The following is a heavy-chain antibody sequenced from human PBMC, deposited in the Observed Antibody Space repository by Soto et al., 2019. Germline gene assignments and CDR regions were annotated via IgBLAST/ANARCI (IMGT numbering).Heavy chain of an antibody. D-gene: IGHD3-10*01. J-gene: IGHJ5*02. CDR1: GATFSSYA. CDR2: IIPFFGTP. Sequence: QVLLVQSGAEVKKPGSSVKVSCKLSGATFSSYAMSWVRQAPGQGLEWIGGIIPFFGTPNYAQKFQGRVTITADTSTATSYMELSSLRSDDTAVYYCARAAGRFGELFWFDPWGQGTLVSVSS. V-gene: IGHV1-69*06. CDR3: ARAAGRFGELFWFDP.